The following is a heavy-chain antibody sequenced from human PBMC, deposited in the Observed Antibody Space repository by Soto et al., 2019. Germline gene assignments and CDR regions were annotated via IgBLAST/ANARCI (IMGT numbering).Heavy chain of an antibody. J-gene: IGHJ3*02. CDR1: GGFVTSGSYY. D-gene: IGHD1-1*01. Sequence: QVQLQQWGAGLLKPSETLSLTCAAYGGFVTSGSYYWSWIRQPPGKGLEWIGEMSHSGGTHCNPSLKTRLTRSVDTSKNQFTLKMSSVTAADTALYYCARVERGTATTVVDAFDIWGPGTMVTVSS. V-gene: IGHV4-34*01. CDR2: MSHSGGT. CDR3: ARVERGTATTVVDAFDI.